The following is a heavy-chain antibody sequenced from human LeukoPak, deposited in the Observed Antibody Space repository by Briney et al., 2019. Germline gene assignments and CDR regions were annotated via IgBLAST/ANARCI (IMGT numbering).Heavy chain of an antibody. Sequence: SETLSLTCAVFGDSFSGYYWTWVRQPPGKGLEWIGDIKHSGGTNYNPFLKSRVTMSVDTSKNQFSLILTSVTAADTAVYYCARGPSFDYWGQGTLVTVSP. CDR1: GDSFSGYY. J-gene: IGHJ4*02. V-gene: IGHV4-34*01. CDR3: ARGPSFDY. CDR2: IKHSGGT.